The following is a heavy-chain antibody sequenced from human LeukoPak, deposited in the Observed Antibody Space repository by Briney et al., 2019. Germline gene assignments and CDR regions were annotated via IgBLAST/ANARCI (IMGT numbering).Heavy chain of an antibody. V-gene: IGHV4-59*08. D-gene: IGHD5-18*01. J-gene: IGHJ4*02. CDR1: GGSISSYC. Sequence: KPSETLSLTCTVSGGSISSYCWSWIRQPPGKGQEWIGYIYYSGSTNYNPSLKSRVTISVDTSKNQFSLKLSSVTAADTAVYYCARRRGYSLDYWGQGTLVTVSS. CDR3: ARRRGYSLDY. CDR2: IYYSGST.